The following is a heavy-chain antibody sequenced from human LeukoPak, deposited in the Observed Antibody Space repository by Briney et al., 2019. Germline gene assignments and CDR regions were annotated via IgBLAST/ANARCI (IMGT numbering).Heavy chain of an antibody. Sequence: PSETLSLTCTVSGGSISSYYWSWIRQPPGKGLEWIGYIYYSGSTNYNPSLKSRVTISVDTSKNQFSLKLSSVTAADTAVNYCARRGYSSGWYFDYWGQGTLVTVSS. D-gene: IGHD6-19*01. J-gene: IGHJ4*02. CDR1: GGSISSYY. V-gene: IGHV4-59*08. CDR3: ARRGYSSGWYFDY. CDR2: IYYSGST.